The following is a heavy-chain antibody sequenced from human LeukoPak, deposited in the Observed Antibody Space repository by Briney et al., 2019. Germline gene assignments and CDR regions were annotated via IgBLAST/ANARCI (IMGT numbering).Heavy chain of an antibody. CDR2: IYPTDSNS. J-gene: IGHJ4*02. CDR1: GYSFTTYW. CDR3: ARPCFVGGTARYCY. V-gene: IGHV5-51*01. D-gene: IGHD1-26*01. Sequence: GASLKISCKGSGYSFTTYWIGWVRQMPGKGLEWMGIIYPTDSNSRYSPSFQGQVTISADKSISTAYLQWSSLKASDAAMYYCARPCFVGGTARYCYWGQGTLVTVSS.